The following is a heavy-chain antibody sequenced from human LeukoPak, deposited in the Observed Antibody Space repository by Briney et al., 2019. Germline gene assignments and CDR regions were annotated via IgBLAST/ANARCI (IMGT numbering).Heavy chain of an antibody. CDR1: GYTLTELS. D-gene: IGHD1-26*01. Sequence: ASVKVSCKVSGYTLTELSMHWVRQAPGKGLEWMGGFDPEDGETIYAQKFQGRVTMTTDTSTSTAYMELRSLRSDDTAVYYCARAPEVGATGYWGQGTLVTVSS. CDR3: ARAPEVGATGY. CDR2: FDPEDGET. J-gene: IGHJ4*02. V-gene: IGHV1-24*01.